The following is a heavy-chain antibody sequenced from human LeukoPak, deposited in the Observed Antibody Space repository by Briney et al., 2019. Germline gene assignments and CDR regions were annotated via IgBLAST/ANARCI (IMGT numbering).Heavy chain of an antibody. CDR3: ARHKRDIVVVPAAGGAFDI. CDR2: INRNGGST. Sequence: RPGGSLRLSCAASGFTFDDYGMSWVRQAPGKGLEWVSGINRNGGSTGYADSVKGRFTIPRDNAKNSLYLQMNSLRAEDTALYYCARHKRDIVVVPAAGGAFDIWGQGTMVTVSS. CDR1: GFTFDDYG. D-gene: IGHD2-2*01. V-gene: IGHV3-20*04. J-gene: IGHJ3*02.